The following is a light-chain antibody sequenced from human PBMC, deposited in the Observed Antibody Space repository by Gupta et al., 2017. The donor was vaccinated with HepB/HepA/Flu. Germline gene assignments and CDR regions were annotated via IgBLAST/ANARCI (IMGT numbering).Light chain of an antibody. CDR1: QSVSSSY. J-gene: IGKJ1*01. V-gene: IGKV3-20*01. Sequence: EIVLTQSPGTLSLSPGERATLSCRASQSVSSSYLDWYQQKPGQAPRLLIYGASSRATGIPDRFSGSGSGTDFTLTISRLEPEDFAVYYCQQEGSSPLTFGQGTKVEIK. CDR2: GAS. CDR3: QQEGSSPLT.